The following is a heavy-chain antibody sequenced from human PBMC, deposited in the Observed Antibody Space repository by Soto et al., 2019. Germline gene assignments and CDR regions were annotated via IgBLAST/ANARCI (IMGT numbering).Heavy chain of an antibody. Sequence: GASVKVSCKVSGYTLTELSMHWVRQAPGKGLEWMGGFDPEDGETIYAQKFQGRVTMTEDTSTDTAYMELSSLRSEDTAVYYCATAGFSPYGDYHYGMDVWGQGTTVTVSS. J-gene: IGHJ6*02. CDR3: ATAGFSPYGDYHYGMDV. D-gene: IGHD4-17*01. CDR1: GYTLTELS. CDR2: FDPEDGET. V-gene: IGHV1-24*01.